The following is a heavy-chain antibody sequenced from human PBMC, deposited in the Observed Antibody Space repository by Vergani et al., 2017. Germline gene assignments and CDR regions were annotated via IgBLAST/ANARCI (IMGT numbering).Heavy chain of an antibody. D-gene: IGHD6-13*01. CDR2: VIPIFGTA. V-gene: IGHV1-69*01. CDR3: ARSRGIAAAGHLDY. J-gene: IGHJ4*02. CDR1: GGTFSSYA. Sequence: QVQLVQSGAEVKKPGSSVKVSCKASGGTFSSYAISWVRRAPGQGLEWMGGVIPIFGTANYAQKFQGRVTITADASTSTADMELSSLRSEDTAVYYCARSRGIAAAGHLDYWGQGTLVTVSS.